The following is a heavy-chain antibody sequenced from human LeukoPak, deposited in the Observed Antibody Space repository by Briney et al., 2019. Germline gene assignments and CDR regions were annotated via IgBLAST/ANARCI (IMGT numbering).Heavy chain of an antibody. CDR2: IWYDGSNK. CDR3: ATFEYSSSVKGPEYYGMDV. D-gene: IGHD6-6*01. CDR1: GFTFSSYG. J-gene: IGHJ6*02. Sequence: GGSLRLSCAASGFTFSSYGMHWVRQAPGKGLEWVAVIWYDGSNKYYADSVKGRFTISRDNSKDTLYLQMNSLRAEDTAVYYCATFEYSSSVKGPEYYGMDVWGQGTTVTVSS. V-gene: IGHV3-33*01.